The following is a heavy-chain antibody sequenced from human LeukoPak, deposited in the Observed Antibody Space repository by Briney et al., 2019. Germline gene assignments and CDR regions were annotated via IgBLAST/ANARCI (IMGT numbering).Heavy chain of an antibody. J-gene: IGHJ4*02. CDR1: GYTFTSYG. CDR3: ARDYSSGWYAFDY. CDR2: ISAYNGNT. V-gene: IGHV1-18*01. D-gene: IGHD6-19*01. Sequence: GASVMVSCKASGYTFTSYGISWVRQARGQGLEWMGWISAYNGNTNYAQKLQGRVTMTTDTSTSTAYMELRSLRSDDTAFYYCARDYSSGWYAFDYWGQGTLVTVSS.